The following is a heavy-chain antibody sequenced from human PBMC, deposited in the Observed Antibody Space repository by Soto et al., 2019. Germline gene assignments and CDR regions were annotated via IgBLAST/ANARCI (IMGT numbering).Heavy chain of an antibody. J-gene: IGHJ4*02. Sequence: QGQLVQSGAEVKKPGASVKVSCKASGYTFTSFGISWVRQAPGQGLEWMGWVSAYNGNTNYAKKVQGRFTMTTDTSTNTAYMELRSLRTDDTAVYYCASDSGNLGKWACVFDYWGQGALVTVCS. V-gene: IGHV1-18*01. CDR1: GYTFTSFG. D-gene: IGHD3-10*01. CDR3: ASDSGNLGKWACVFDY. CDR2: VSAYNGNT.